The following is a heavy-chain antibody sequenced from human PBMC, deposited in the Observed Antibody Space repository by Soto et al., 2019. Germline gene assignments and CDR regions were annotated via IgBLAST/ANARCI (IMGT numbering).Heavy chain of an antibody. CDR1: GFTFDNYG. V-gene: IGHV3-23*01. D-gene: IGHD2-15*01. CDR3: GKDTLDCSGGDCPLYYYYGMDV. Sequence: PGGSLRLSCAASGFTFDNYGMSWVRQAPGKGLEWIGAITGAGGSTYNAGSVKGRLTLSRDNSRNTLSLEINNLRPEDTAVYYCGKDTLDCSGGDCPLYYYYGMDVWGQGTTVTVSS. J-gene: IGHJ6*02. CDR2: ITGAGGST.